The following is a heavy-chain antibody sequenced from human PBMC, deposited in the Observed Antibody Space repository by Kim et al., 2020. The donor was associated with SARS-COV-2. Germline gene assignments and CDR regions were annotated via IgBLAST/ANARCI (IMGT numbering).Heavy chain of an antibody. V-gene: IGHV5-51*01. J-gene: IGHJ4*02. D-gene: IGHD6-13*01. CDR3: ARVPIAAAGIDIDY. Sequence: SPHFQGQVTISADKSISTAYLQWSSLKASDTAMYYCARVPIAAAGIDIDYWGQGTLVTVSS.